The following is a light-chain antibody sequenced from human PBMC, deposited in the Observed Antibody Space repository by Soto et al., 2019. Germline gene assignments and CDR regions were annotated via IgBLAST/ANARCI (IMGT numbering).Light chain of an antibody. CDR2: DAS. CDR3: QHYGGSPYA. V-gene: IGKV3-20*01. CDR1: QSVSSNY. Sequence: EIVLTQSPGTLSLSPGERATLSCRASQSVSSNYLAWYQQRSGQAPRLLIFDASQRPGSIPDRFSGSGSGTDFTLTISRLEPEDFAVYYCQHYGGSPYAFGQGTNLEIK. J-gene: IGKJ2*01.